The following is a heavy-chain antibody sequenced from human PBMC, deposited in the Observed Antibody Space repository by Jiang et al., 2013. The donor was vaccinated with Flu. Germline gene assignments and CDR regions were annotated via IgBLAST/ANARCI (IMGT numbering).Heavy chain of an antibody. V-gene: IGHV4-34*01. J-gene: IGHJ4*02. CDR2: INHSGST. Sequence: GLVKPSETLSLTCAVYGGSFSGYYWSWIRQPPGKGLEWIGEINHSGSTNYNPSLKSRVTISVDTSKNQFSLKLSSVTAADTAVYYCARSRGIFLFGVVTPHPFFDYWGQGTLVTVSS. D-gene: IGHD3-3*01. CDR1: GGSFSGYY. CDR3: ARSRGIFLFGVVTPHPFFDY.